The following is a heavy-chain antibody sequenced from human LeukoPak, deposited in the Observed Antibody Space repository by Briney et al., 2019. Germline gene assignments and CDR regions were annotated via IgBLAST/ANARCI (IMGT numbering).Heavy chain of an antibody. V-gene: IGHV4-34*01. D-gene: IGHD2-21*02. CDR2: INHSGST. CDR3: AGGKRRHIVVVTANDAFDF. CDR1: GWTFSGYY. J-gene: IGHJ3*01. Sequence: SETVSLTCAVYGWTFSGYYWRWIRQPPGKGLEWIGEINHSGSTNYNPSLRSRVPIAVDTSKNQFSLKLSSVTAEDTAVYYGAGGKRRHIVVVTANDAFDFWGQGTMVTVSS.